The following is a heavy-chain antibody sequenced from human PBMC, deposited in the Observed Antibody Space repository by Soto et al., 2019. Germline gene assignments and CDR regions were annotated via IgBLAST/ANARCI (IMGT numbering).Heavy chain of an antibody. CDR2: IIPIFGTA. CDR1: GGTFSSYA. Sequence: QVQLVQSGAEVKKPGSSVKVSCKASGGTFSSYAISWVRQAPGQGLEWMGGIIPIFGTANYAQKLQGRVTITANEPTSTAYRELSSLRSEDRAFYYCARHVPAAGYYYGMDVWGPWTTVTFSS. D-gene: IGHD6-13*01. V-gene: IGHV1-69*12. J-gene: IGHJ6*02. CDR3: ARHVPAAGYYYGMDV.